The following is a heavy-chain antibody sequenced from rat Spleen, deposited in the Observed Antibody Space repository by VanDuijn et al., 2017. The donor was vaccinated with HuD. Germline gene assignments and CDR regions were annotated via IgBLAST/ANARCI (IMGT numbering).Heavy chain of an antibody. Sequence: EVQLVESGGGLVQPGRSLKLSCAASGFTFSNYYMAWVRQAPTKGLEWVAYISTGGGSTYYRDSVKGRFTISRATAKSTLYLQMDSLRSEDTATYYCTTLRRVYWYFDFWGPGTMVTVSS. CDR2: ISTGGGST. J-gene: IGHJ1*01. CDR1: GFTFSNYY. CDR3: TTLRRVYWYFDF. V-gene: IGHV5-27*01. D-gene: IGHD1-11*01.